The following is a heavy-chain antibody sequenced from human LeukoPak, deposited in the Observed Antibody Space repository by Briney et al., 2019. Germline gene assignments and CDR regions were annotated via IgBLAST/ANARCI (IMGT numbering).Heavy chain of an antibody. J-gene: IGHJ2*01. CDR2: ISGNGAFT. V-gene: IGHV3-23*01. CDR1: GFTFGNYA. Sequence: GGSLRLSCAASGFTFGNYAMNWVRQAPGKGLEWVSTISGNGAFTYYADSVQGRFTISRDNSKNTLSVQMNSLRAEDTAVYYCAKDRGIQQYSSSPFDLWGRGTLVTVSS. D-gene: IGHD6-13*01. CDR3: AKDRGIQQYSSSPFDL.